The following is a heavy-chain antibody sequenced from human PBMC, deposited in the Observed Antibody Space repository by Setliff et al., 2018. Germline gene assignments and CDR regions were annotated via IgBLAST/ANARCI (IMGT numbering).Heavy chain of an antibody. D-gene: IGHD2-21*01. J-gene: IGHJ6*03. V-gene: IGHV1-69*05. Sequence: SVKVSCKASGGAFSNYGITWVRQAPGQGLEWMGGIIPIFGTANYAQKFQGRVTITTDESTSTGYMELSSLRSEDTAVYYCAREGVHTWSSTDYHYYMDVWGKGTTVTVSS. CDR1: GGAFSNYG. CDR3: AREGVHTWSSTDYHYYMDV. CDR2: IIPIFGTA.